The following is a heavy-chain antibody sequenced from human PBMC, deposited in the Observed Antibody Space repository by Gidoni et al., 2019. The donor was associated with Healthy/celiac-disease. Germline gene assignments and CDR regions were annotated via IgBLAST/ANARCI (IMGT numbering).Heavy chain of an antibody. J-gene: IGHJ4*02. CDR2: INWNGGST. V-gene: IGHV3-20*04. D-gene: IGHD3-9*01. CDR3: ARDVGAYDILTGYQFDY. CDR1: GFPLADYG. Sequence: YGAASGFPLADYGMSWVRHAPGKGLDWVSGINWNGGSTGYADSVKGRVTISRDNAKNSLYLQMNSLRAEDTALYYGARDVGAYDILTGYQFDYWGQGTLVTVSS.